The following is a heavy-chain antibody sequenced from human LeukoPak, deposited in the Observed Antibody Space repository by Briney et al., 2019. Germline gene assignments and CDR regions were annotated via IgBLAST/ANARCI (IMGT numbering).Heavy chain of an antibody. CDR1: GFRFSNYA. CDR2: ISYDGSRD. D-gene: IGHD2-15*01. V-gene: IGHV3-30*04. J-gene: IGHJ3*02. CDR3: ARDDATSYDAIDM. Sequence: PGRSLRLSCAASGFRFSNYAMHWVRQAPGKGLEWVSVISYDGSRDYYGDSVKGRFTISRDNSKNTLYLQMNSLRGEDTAVYYCARDDATSYDAIDMWGQGTNVIVSS.